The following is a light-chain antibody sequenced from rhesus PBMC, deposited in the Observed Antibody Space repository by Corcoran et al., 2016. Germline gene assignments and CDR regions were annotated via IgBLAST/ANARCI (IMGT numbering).Light chain of an antibody. CDR1: ENDNTY. J-gene: IGKJ2*01. CDR3: QHGYGTPFS. V-gene: IGKV1-74*01. CDR2: KAS. Sequence: DIQMTQSPSSLSASVGDRVTITCRASENDNTYLNWYQQRPGKAPKLLIYKASTLQRGVPSRFSGSGSGTDYTFTISTLQPEDVATYYCQHGYGTPFSFGQGTKVEIK.